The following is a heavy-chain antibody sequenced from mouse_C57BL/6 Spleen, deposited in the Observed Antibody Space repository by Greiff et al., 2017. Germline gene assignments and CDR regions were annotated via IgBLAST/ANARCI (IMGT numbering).Heavy chain of an antibody. D-gene: IGHD1-3*01. J-gene: IGHJ3*01. CDR1: GFTFSSYS. CDR3: ARDKLVLFAY. Sequence: EVQLMESGGGLVKPGGSLKLSCAASGFTFSSYSMSWVRQTPEKRLEWVATISDGGSYTYYPDNVKGRFTISRDNAKNKLYLQMSHLKSEDTAMYYCARDKLVLFAYWGQGTLVTVSA. V-gene: IGHV5-4*01. CDR2: ISDGGSYT.